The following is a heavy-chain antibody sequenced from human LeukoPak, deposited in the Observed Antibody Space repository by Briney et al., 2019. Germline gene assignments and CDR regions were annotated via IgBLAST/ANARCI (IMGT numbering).Heavy chain of an antibody. V-gene: IGHV4-30-4*08. J-gene: IGHJ5*02. CDR2: IYYSGST. CDR3: ARDLLYCSSTSCHNNWFDP. D-gene: IGHD2-2*01. Sequence: SWIRQPPGKGLEWIGYIYYSGSTYYNPSLKSRVTISVDTSKNQFSLKLSSVTAADTAVYYCARDLLYCSSTSCHNNWFDPWGQGTLVTVSS.